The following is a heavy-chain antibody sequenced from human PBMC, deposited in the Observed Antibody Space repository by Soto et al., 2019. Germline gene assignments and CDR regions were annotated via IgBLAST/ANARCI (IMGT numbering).Heavy chain of an antibody. Sequence: GGALRLYCAASGFTFILYAMSWGRQAPGKGLEWVSVISGSGDRTYYADSVKGRYTISRDNFKNTVYLEMNSLGAEDTAVYYCAKIPHWCPARSHFDYWGRVTLFTVS. CDR2: ISGSGDRT. J-gene: IGHJ4*02. CDR3: AKIPHWCPARSHFDY. V-gene: IGHV3-23*01. D-gene: IGHD2-8*02. CDR1: GFTFILYA.